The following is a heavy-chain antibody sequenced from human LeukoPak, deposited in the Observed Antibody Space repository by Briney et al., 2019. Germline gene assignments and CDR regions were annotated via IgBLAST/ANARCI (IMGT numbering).Heavy chain of an antibody. J-gene: IGHJ6*02. Sequence: KTSETLSLTCTVSGGSISSYYWSWIRQPPGKGLEWIGHINYSGGTKYNPSLKSRVTISVDTPKNQFSLKLSSVTAADTAVYYCARYYYDSSGYSHGMDVWGQGTTVTVSS. CDR1: GGSISSYY. CDR2: INYSGGT. CDR3: ARYYYDSSGYSHGMDV. V-gene: IGHV4-59*08. D-gene: IGHD3-22*01.